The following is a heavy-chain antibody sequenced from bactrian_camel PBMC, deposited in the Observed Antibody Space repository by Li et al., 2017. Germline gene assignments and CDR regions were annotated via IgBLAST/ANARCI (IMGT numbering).Heavy chain of an antibody. CDR1: GSTYA. V-gene: IGHV3-3*01. CDR3: AAAELFVCSRFGLYDS. CDR2: IFTGGGRP. D-gene: IGHD6*01. Sequence: HVQLVESGGGSVQAGGSLTLSCTASGSTYAMGWFRQPPGQEREGVAVIFTGGGRPSYVNSVKGRFTISQDNAKNTVYLQMNSLKPEDTAMYYCAAAELFVCSRFGLYDSWGQGTQVTVS. J-gene: IGHJ4*01.